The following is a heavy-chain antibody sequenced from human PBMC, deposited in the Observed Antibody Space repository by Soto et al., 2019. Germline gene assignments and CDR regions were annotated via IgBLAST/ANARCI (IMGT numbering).Heavy chain of an antibody. J-gene: IGHJ6*02. CDR3: ARIRFLPPFAYYGMDV. Sequence: QVQLVQSGAEVKKPGSSVKVSCKASGGTFSSYAISWVRQAPGQGLEWMGGIIPIFGTANYAQKFQGRVAITADESMSTAYMELSILRYEDTAVYYCARIRFLPPFAYYGMDVWGQGTTLTVSS. D-gene: IGHD3-3*01. CDR1: GGTFSSYA. V-gene: IGHV1-69*01. CDR2: IIPIFGTA.